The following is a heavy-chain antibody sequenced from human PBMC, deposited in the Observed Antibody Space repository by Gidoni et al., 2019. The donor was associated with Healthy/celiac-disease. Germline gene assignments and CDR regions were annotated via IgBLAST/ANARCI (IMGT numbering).Heavy chain of an antibody. D-gene: IGHD2-15*01. J-gene: IGHJ6*03. CDR2: INHSGTT. V-gene: IGHV4-34*01. CDR1: GGSFSGYY. CDR3: ARERRDWLSKREHAIVVVVAATHNYYYYMDV. Sequence: QVQLQQWGAGLLKPSETLSLTCAVSGGSFSGYYWSWIRQPPGQGLEWIGEINHSGTTNYNPPLKSRVTISVDTSKNQFSLKLSSVTAADTAVYYCARERRDWLSKREHAIVVVVAATHNYYYYMDVWGKGTTVTVSS.